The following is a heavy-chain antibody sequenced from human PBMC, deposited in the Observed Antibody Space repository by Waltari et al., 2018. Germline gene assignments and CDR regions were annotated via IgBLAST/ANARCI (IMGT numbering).Heavy chain of an antibody. D-gene: IGHD2-15*01. Sequence: QVQLEQSGAEVRNHGASVKVSCKASGYIFINYFMHWVWQAPGQGLEWIGRINCRNGGPDYARKFQGRVTMTRDTSLNTAYLELTGLRSDDMAIYYCTLSFNVNAFNIWGPGTRVTASS. V-gene: IGHV1-2*06. J-gene: IGHJ3*01. CDR2: INCRNGGP. CDR1: GYIFINYF. CDR3: TLSFNVNAFNI.